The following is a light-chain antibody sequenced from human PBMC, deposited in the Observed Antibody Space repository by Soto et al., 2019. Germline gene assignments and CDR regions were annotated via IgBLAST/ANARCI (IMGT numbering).Light chain of an antibody. V-gene: IGKV1-5*03. CDR2: KAS. J-gene: IGKJ1*01. CDR1: QTISSW. Sequence: DMHMTRSPSTVSVSVGDRGARTFRASQTISSWLAWYQQKPGKAPKLLIYKASTLKSGVPSRFSGSGSGTEFTLTISSLQPDDFATYYCQHYNSYSEAFGQGTKVDI. CDR3: QHYNSYSEA.